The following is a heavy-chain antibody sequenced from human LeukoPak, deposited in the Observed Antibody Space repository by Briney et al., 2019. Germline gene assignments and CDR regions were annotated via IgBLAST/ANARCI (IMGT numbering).Heavy chain of an antibody. J-gene: IGHJ4*02. D-gene: IGHD5-24*01. CDR1: GFTFSSYG. CDR2: IWYDGSNK. Sequence: PGGSLRLSCAASGFTFSSYGMHWVRQAPGKGLEWVAVIWYDGSNKYYADSVKGRFTISRDNSKNTVYLQMNSLRAEDTAVYYCAGEDQKRDTYFDYWGQGTLVTVSP. V-gene: IGHV3-33*01. CDR3: AGEDQKRDTYFDY.